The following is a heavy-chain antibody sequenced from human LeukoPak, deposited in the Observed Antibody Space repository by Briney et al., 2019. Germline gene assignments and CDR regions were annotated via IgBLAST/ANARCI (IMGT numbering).Heavy chain of an antibody. CDR1: GYTFTGYY. CDR3: ATDVGYCTNGVCYPRLNDAFDI. Sequence: ASVKVSCKASGYTFTGYYMHWVRQAPGQGLEWMGWINPNSGGTNYAQKFQGRVTITRNTSISTAYMELSSLRSEDTAVYYCATDVGYCTNGVCYPRLNDAFDIWGQGTMVTVSS. V-gene: IGHV1-2*02. J-gene: IGHJ3*02. D-gene: IGHD2-8*01. CDR2: INPNSGGT.